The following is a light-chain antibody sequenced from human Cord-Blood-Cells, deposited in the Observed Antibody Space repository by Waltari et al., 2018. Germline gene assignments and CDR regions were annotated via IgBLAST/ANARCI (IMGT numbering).Light chain of an antibody. CDR2: EVS. Sequence: QTALTQPASVSGSPGQSITISCTGTSSDVGGYNFVSWYQQHPGKAPKLMIFEVSNRHSGFSYRFSVSTARNTASLTISALQADDEADYYCSSYTSSSTYVFGTGTKVTVL. J-gene: IGLJ1*01. V-gene: IGLV2-14*01. CDR1: SSDVGGYNF. CDR3: SSYTSSSTYV.